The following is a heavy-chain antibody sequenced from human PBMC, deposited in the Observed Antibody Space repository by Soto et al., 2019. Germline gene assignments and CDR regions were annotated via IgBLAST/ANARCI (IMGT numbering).Heavy chain of an antibody. V-gene: IGHV1-69*06. CDR3: ARGGYSSTWSNLLDRSGLDV. D-gene: IGHD6-13*01. CDR2: IVPLFRTT. CDR1: GGTFSSYA. J-gene: IGHJ6*02. Sequence: QVQLVQSGAEAKKPGSSVKVSRKTSGGTFSSYAINWVRQAPGQGLEWMGGIVPLFRTTNYAQKFQGRVTITADTSTYTVYMELSELRSGDTAVYYCARGGYSSTWSNLLDRSGLDVWGQGTTVTVSS.